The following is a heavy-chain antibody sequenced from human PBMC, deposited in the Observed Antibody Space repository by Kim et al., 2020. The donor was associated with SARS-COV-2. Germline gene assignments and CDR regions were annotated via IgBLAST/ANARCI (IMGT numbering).Heavy chain of an antibody. CDR3: ARAGSSWSGLDY. Sequence: NYNPSLKSRVTISVDTSKNQFSLKLSSVTAADTAVYYCARAGSSWSGLDYWGQGTLVTVSS. V-gene: IGHV4-34*01. J-gene: IGHJ4*02. D-gene: IGHD6-13*01.